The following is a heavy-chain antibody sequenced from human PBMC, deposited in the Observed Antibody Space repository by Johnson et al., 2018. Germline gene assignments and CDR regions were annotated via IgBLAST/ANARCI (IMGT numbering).Heavy chain of an antibody. J-gene: IGHJ6*02. D-gene: IGHD3-3*01. V-gene: IGHV3-30*18. CDR1: GFTFSSHG. CDR3: GKRDFWSGYTYYGLDV. CDR2: ISHDESKK. Sequence: QVQLQESGGGVVQPGGSLRLSCAASGFTFSSHGMHWVRQAPGKGLEWVAVISHDESKKYYADSVKGRFTISRDNSKNTLYLQMNSLRVGDTAVYYCGKRDFWSGYTYYGLDVWGQGTTVTVSS.